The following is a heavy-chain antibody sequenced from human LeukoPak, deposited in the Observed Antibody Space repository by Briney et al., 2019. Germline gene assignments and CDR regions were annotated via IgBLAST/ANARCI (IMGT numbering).Heavy chain of an antibody. J-gene: IGHJ6*02. D-gene: IGHD3-16*01. CDR1: GFTFSSYA. Sequence: GGSLRLSCAASGFTFSSYAMSWVRQAPGKGLEWVSAISGSGGSTYYADSVKGRFTISRDDSKNTVHLQVERLRSEDTGVYYCARGGTKSHYYSYGLVVWGQGTTVTVSS. V-gene: IGHV3-23*01. CDR2: ISGSGGST. CDR3: ARGGTKSHYYSYGLVV.